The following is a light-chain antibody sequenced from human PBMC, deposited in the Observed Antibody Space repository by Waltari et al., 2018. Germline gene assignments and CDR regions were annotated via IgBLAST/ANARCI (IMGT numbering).Light chain of an antibody. CDR2: GTF. CDR1: SSNIGAGYD. CDR3: QSFDSSLTRYV. V-gene: IGLV1-40*01. J-gene: IGLJ1*01. Sequence: QSELTQPPSVSGAPGQRVTISCTGSSSNIGAGYDVHWYKQLPGTAPKRLIYGTFSRPSGVPDRFSGSKSGTSASLAITGLQAEDEADYYCQSFDSSLTRYVFGTGTKVTVL.